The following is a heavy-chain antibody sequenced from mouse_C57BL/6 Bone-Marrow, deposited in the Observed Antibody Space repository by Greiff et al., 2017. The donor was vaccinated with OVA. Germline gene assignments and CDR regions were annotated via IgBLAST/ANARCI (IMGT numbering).Heavy chain of an antibody. CDR3: ARPSLYGNCLAY. D-gene: IGHD2-1*01. V-gene: IGHV5-17*01. J-gene: IGHJ3*01. CDR1: GFTFSDYG. Sequence: EVMLVESGGGLVKPGGSLKLSCAASGFTFSDYGMHWVRQAPEKGLEWVAYISSGSSTIYYADTVKGRFTISRDTAKNTLFLQMTSLRSEDTAMYYCARPSLYGNCLAYWGQGTLVTVSA. CDR2: ISSGSSTI.